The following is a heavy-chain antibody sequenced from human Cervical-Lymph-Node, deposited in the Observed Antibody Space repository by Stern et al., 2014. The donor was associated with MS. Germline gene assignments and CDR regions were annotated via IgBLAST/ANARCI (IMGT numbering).Heavy chain of an antibody. V-gene: IGHV1-2*06. CDR2: TSPNSGGT. J-gene: IGHJ4*01. D-gene: IGHD2-15*01. CDR1: GYTFTGYY. CDR3: ARDRHRYCSGGTCFPLDY. Sequence: QVQLEESGAEVKKPGASVKVSCKASGYTFTGYYIHWVRQAPGQGLEWMGRTSPNSGGTDYAQKFQGRVTMTRDTSISTAYLELSSFRSDDTAVYYCARDRHRYCSGGTCFPLDYWGQGTLVTVSS.